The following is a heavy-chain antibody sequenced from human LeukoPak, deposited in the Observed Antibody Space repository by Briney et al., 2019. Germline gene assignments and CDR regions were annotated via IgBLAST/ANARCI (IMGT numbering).Heavy chain of an antibody. CDR1: GGSISSGGYY. CDR3: ARGDGSGSQGFDY. D-gene: IGHD3-10*01. CDR2: IYYSGST. J-gene: IGHJ4*02. Sequence: SQTLSLTCTVSGGSISSGGYYWSWIRQHPGKGLEWIGYIYYSGSTYYDPSLKSRVTISVDTSKNQFSLKLSSVTAADTAVYYCARGDGSGSQGFDYWGQGTLVTVSS. V-gene: IGHV4-31*03.